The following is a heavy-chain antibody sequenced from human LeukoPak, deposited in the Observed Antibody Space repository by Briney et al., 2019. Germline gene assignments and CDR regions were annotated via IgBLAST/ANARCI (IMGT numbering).Heavy chain of an antibody. J-gene: IGHJ4*02. V-gene: IGHV3-23*01. CDR2: ISGSGGST. Sequence: GGSLRLSCAASGFTFSSYAMSWVRQAPGKGLEWVSAISGSGGSTYYADSVKGRFTISRDNSKNTLYLQMNSLRAEDTAVYYCAKSGRGEAVAGLGPFDYWGQGTLVTVSS. D-gene: IGHD6-19*01. CDR1: GFTFSSYA. CDR3: AKSGRGEAVAGLGPFDY.